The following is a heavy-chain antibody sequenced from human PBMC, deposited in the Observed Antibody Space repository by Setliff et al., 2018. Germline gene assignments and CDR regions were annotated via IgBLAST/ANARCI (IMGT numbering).Heavy chain of an antibody. Sequence: PSETLSLTCTVSGDSISGDYWSWIRQPPGKGLEWIGFIHYSGSINYNPSHKSRVTISMDTSKNHFSLKLTSVTAADTAVYYCARTIYGDCPVDWGQGTLVTVSS. J-gene: IGHJ4*02. CDR3: ARTIYGDCPVD. V-gene: IGHV4-59*08. CDR1: GDSISGDY. D-gene: IGHD4-17*01. CDR2: IHYSGSI.